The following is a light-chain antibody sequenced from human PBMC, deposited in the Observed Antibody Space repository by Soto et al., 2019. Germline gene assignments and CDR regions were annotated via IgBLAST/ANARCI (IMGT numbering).Light chain of an antibody. CDR2: AAS. CDR1: QSISSY. Sequence: DLQMTQSPSSLSASVGDRVTITFRASQSISSYLNWYQQKPGKAPKVVIYAASSLQSGVPSRFSGSGSGTDFTLTISSLQPEDFATYYCQQSYSIPWTFGQGTKVDIK. CDR3: QQSYSIPWT. V-gene: IGKV1-39*01. J-gene: IGKJ1*01.